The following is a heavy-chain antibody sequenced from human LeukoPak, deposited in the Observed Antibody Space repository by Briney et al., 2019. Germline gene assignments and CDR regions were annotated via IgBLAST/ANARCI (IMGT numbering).Heavy chain of an antibody. Sequence: ASVKVSCKASGYSFTSYYMHWVRQAPGQGLEWMGIINPSGGSTSYAQKFQGRVTMTRDMSTSTVYMELSSLRSEDTAVYYCARDPNDNYYYHYMDVWGKGTTVTVSS. CDR1: GYSFTSYY. J-gene: IGHJ6*03. CDR2: INPSGGST. V-gene: IGHV1-46*01. CDR3: ARDPNDNYYYHYMDV.